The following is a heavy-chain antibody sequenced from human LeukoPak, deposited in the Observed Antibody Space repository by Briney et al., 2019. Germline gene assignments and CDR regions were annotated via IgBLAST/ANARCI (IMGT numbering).Heavy chain of an antibody. J-gene: IGHJ6*03. CDR2: IYSGGST. CDR1: GFTVSSNY. D-gene: IGHD5-24*01. Sequence: GGSLRLSCAASGFTVSSNYMSWVRQAPGKGLEWVSVIYSGGSTYYADSVKGRFTISRDNSKNTLYLQMNSLRAEDTAVYYCARIEEMAYYYYYYYMDVWGKGTTVTISS. CDR3: ARIEEMAYYYYYYYMDV. V-gene: IGHV3-53*01.